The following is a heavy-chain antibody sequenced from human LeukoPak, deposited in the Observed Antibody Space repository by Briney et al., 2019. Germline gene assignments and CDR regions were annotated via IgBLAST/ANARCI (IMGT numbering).Heavy chain of an antibody. J-gene: IGHJ4*02. CDR3: SYRTGFDY. CDR1: GFTFSIFA. CDR2: ITDSGAHT. D-gene: IGHD1-1*01. Sequence: QPGGSLRLSCATSGFTFSIFAMSWVRQAPGKGLEWVSTITDSGAHTFYAASVKGRFTISRDNSKDTLYLQMNSLRAEDTAVYYCSYRTGFDYWGQGTLVTVSS. V-gene: IGHV3-23*01.